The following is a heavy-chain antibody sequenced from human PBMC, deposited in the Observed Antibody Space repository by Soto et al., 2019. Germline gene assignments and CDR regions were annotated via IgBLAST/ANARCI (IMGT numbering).Heavy chain of an antibody. CDR1: GYTFTSYA. Sequence: QVQLVQSGAEEKKPGASVKVSCKASGYTFTSYAMHWVRQAPGQRLEWMGWINAGNGNTKYSQKFQGRVTITRDTSASTSYMELSSLRSEDMAVYYCARSIVVVTALDYWGQGTLVTVS. J-gene: IGHJ4*02. CDR3: ARSIVVVTALDY. D-gene: IGHD2-21*02. CDR2: INAGNGNT. V-gene: IGHV1-3*05.